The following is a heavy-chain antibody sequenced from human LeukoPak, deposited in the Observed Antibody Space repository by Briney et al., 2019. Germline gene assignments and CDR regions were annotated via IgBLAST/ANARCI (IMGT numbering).Heavy chain of an antibody. Sequence: AAPVKVSCKASGYTFTGYYMHWVRQAPGQGLEWMGWINPNSGGTNYAQKFQGRVTMTRDTSISTAYMELSRLRSDDTAVYYCAREATVTASLDCWGQGTLVTVSS. CDR1: GYTFTGYY. CDR2: INPNSGGT. V-gene: IGHV1-2*02. CDR3: AREATVTASLDC. D-gene: IGHD4-17*01. J-gene: IGHJ4*02.